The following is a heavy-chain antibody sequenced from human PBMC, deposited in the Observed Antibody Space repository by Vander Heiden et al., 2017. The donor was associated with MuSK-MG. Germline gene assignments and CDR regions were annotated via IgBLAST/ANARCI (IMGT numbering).Heavy chain of an antibody. CDR2: ISSSGSTR. D-gene: IGHD6-13*01. V-gene: IGHV3-48*03. Sequence: EVQLVESGGGLVQPGGSVRLSCAASGFTFNSYEMNWVRQAPGKGLEWVSYISSSGSTRYYADSVKGRFTISRDNAKNSRYLQMNSLRAEETAVYYCARGPFAESSRWYVVYWGQGTMVTVSS. CDR3: ARGPFAESSRWYVVY. CDR1: GFTFNSYE. J-gene: IGHJ4*02.